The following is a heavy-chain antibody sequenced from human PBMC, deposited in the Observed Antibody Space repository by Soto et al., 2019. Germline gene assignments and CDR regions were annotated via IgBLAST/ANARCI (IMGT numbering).Heavy chain of an antibody. J-gene: IGHJ4*02. V-gene: IGHV3-53*01. Sequence: GGSLRLSCAASGFTVSSNYMSWVRQAPGKGLEWVSIIYSDGRTYYADSMKGRFTISRDNSKNTMYLQMNSLRAEDTAVYYCANSRQVASFDYWGQGTLVTVSS. D-gene: IGHD1-26*01. CDR1: GFTVSSNY. CDR2: IYSDGRT. CDR3: ANSRQVASFDY.